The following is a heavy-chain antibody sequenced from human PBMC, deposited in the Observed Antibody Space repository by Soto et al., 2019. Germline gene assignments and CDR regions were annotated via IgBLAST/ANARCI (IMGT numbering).Heavy chain of an antibody. CDR2: ISGYNGDT. V-gene: IGHV1-18*01. Sequence: RASVKVSCKASGYVFITYAITWVRQAPGQGLECMGWISGYNGDTIYAQKFQGRVTMTTDTSTSTAYMELRSLRSDDTAVYYCARGGRYYYASGNYYEKPTDYWGQGTLVTVSS. D-gene: IGHD3-10*01. CDR3: ARGGRYYYASGNYYEKPTDY. CDR1: GYVFITYA. J-gene: IGHJ4*02.